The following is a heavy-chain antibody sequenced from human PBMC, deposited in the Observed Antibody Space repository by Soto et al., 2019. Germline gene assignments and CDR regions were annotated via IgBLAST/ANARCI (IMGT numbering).Heavy chain of an antibody. V-gene: IGHV1-3*01. CDR1: GYTFTNYV. CDR3: AKGTPLFLGYYFDY. CDR2: INAGNGNT. Sequence: ASVKVSCKASGYTFTNYVMHWVRQAPGQRLEWMGWINAGNGNTKYSQKFQDRVTITRDTSASTAYMELSSLRSEDTAVYYCAKGTPLFLGYYFDYWGQGTLVTVSS. D-gene: IGHD3-3*01. J-gene: IGHJ4*02.